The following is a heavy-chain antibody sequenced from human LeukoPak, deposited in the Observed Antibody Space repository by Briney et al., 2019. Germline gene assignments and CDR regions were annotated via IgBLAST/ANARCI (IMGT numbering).Heavy chain of an antibody. CDR3: ARDQEAFDY. J-gene: IGHJ4*02. V-gene: IGHV1-46*01. CDR1: GYSFTSNY. CDR2: IYPRDGST. Sequence: ASVKVSCKASGYSFTSNYIHWVRQAPGQGLEWMGMIYPRDGSTSYAQRFQGRVTVTRDTSTSTVHMELSGLRSEDTAVYYCARDQEAFDYWGQGTLVTVST.